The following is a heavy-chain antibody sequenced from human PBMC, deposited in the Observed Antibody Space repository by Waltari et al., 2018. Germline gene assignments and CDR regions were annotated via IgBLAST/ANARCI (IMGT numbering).Heavy chain of an antibody. Sequence: EVQLVESGGGLVQPGRSLRLSCTASGFTFGDYAMSWFRQAPGNGLEWVGFIRRKAYGGTTEYAASVKGRFTISRDDSKSIAYLQMNSLKTEDTAVYYCTRVEDYYDSSGYFDHWYFDLWGRGTLVTVSS. J-gene: IGHJ2*01. CDR3: TRVEDYYDSSGYFDHWYFDL. V-gene: IGHV3-49*03. CDR1: GFTFGDYA. D-gene: IGHD3-22*01. CDR2: IRRKAYGGTT.